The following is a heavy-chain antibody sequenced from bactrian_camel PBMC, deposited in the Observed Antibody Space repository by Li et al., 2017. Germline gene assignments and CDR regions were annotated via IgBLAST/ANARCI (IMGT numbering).Heavy chain of an antibody. J-gene: IGHJ6*01. CDR1: GVTYWCVRD. V-gene: IGHV3S53*01. Sequence: VQLVESGVGSVQAGGSLRLSCAASGVTYWCVRDMSWYRQAPGKERVFVSGIDSDGGTTYTDSVKGRFTFSQDSAKNTVYLRMTGLKPEDAAVYYCAADLPQTATDCTVVRRDSWGQGTQVTVS. CDR2: IDSDGGT. CDR3: AADLPQTATDCTVVRRDS. D-gene: IGHD2*01.